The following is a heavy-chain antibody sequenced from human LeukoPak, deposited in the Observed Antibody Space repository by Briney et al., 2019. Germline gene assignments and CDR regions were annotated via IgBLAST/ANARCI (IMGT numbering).Heavy chain of an antibody. Sequence: GGSLRLSCAASGFTFSSYATSWVRQAPGKGLEWVSAISGSGGSTYYADSVKGRFTISRDNSKNTLYLQMNSLRAEDTAVYYCAKDLEGATYSHYFDYWGRGTLVTVSS. CDR1: GFTFSSYA. J-gene: IGHJ4*02. D-gene: IGHD1-26*01. CDR3: AKDLEGATYSHYFDY. CDR2: ISGSGGST. V-gene: IGHV3-23*01.